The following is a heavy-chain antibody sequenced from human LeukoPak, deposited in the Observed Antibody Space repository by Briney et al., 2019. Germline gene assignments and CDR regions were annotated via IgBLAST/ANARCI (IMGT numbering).Heavy chain of an antibody. D-gene: IGHD4-17*01. CDR3: AKERTTVTTHFDD. J-gene: IGHJ4*02. CDR2: ISYGGSNT. CDR1: GFTFSSYG. Sequence: GRSLRLSCAASGFTFSSYGMHWVRQAPGQGLEWVAVISYGGSNTYYADSVKGRFTISRDNSKNTLYLQMNSLRAEDTAVYYCAKERTTVTTHFDDWGQGTLVTVSS. V-gene: IGHV3-33*05.